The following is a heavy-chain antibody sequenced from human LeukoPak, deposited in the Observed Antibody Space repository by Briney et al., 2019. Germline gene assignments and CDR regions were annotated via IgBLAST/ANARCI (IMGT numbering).Heavy chain of an antibody. Sequence: GASVKVSCKASGGTFSSYAITWVRQAPGQGLEWMGWISAYNGNTNYAQKFQGRVTMTTDTSTSTAYMEVRSLTSDDTAVYYCARGSGDLDYWGQGTLVTVSS. D-gene: IGHD1-1*01. J-gene: IGHJ4*02. CDR2: ISAYNGNT. V-gene: IGHV1-18*01. CDR1: GGTFSSYA. CDR3: ARGSGDLDY.